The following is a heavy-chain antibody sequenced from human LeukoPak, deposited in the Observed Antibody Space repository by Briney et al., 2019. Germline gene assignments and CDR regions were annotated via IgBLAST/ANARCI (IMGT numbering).Heavy chain of an antibody. CDR3: ATGIQLWWTFDS. Sequence: GGSLRLSCAASGFTFSTYAMNWVRQAPGKGLEWVSSVTSGGDTYYADSVKGRFTISRDNSKNTLSLQMSSLRAEDTAIYYCATGIQLWWTFDSWGQGTLVTVSS. J-gene: IGHJ4*02. CDR2: VTSGGDT. CDR1: GFTFSTYA. V-gene: IGHV3-23*01. D-gene: IGHD2-21*01.